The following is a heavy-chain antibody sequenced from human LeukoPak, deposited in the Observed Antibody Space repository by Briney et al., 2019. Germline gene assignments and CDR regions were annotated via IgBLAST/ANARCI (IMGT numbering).Heavy chain of an antibody. CDR1: GFSVSNNY. CDR3: ARGQGEYSYGNFDY. J-gene: IGHJ4*02. V-gene: IGHV3-53*01. D-gene: IGHD5-18*01. CDR2: IYSGGTT. Sequence: GSLRLSCAASGFSVSNNYMNWVRQAPGKGLEWVSVIYSGGTTYYADSAKGRFTVSRDDSKNTLFLQMNSLRAEDTAVYYCARGQGEYSYGNFDYWGQGTLVTVSS.